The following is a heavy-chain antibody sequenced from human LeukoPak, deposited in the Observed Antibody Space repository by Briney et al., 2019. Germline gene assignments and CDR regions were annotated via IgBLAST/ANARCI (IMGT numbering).Heavy chain of an antibody. CDR1: GFTFSSYG. Sequence: GGSLRLSCAASGFTFSSYGMHWVRQAPGKGLEWVAVIWYGGSNKYYADSVKGRFTISRDNSKNTLYLQMNSLRAEDTAVYYCAKDLLGYCSSTSCYTAAFDIWGQGTMVTVSS. D-gene: IGHD2-2*02. CDR3: AKDLLGYCSSTSCYTAAFDI. V-gene: IGHV3-30*02. J-gene: IGHJ3*02. CDR2: IWYGGSNK.